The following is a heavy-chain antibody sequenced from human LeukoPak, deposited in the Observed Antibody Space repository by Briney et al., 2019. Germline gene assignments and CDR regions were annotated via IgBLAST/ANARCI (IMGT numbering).Heavy chain of an antibody. CDR1: GGSISSYY. CDR2: IYYSGST. J-gene: IGHJ4*02. V-gene: IGHV4-59*01. CDR3: AREPRGSGSYYNGGFDY. Sequence: PSETLSLTCTVSGGSISSYYWSWIRQPPGKGLEWMGYIYYSGSTNYNPSLKSRVTISVDTSKNQFSLKLSSVTAADTAVYYCAREPRGSGSYYNGGFDYWGQGTLVTVSS. D-gene: IGHD3-10*01.